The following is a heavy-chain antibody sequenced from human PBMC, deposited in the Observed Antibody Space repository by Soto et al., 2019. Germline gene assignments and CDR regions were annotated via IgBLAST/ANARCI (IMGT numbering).Heavy chain of an antibody. D-gene: IGHD3-10*01. CDR1: GYTFTSYG. CDR3: AREARGVIRYYYYVMDV. J-gene: IGHJ6*02. V-gene: IGHV1-18*04. Sequence: GASVKVSCKASGYTFTSYGISWVRQAPGQGLEWMGWISAYNGNTNYAQKLQGRVTMTTDTSTSTAYMELRSLRSDDTAVYYCAREARGVIRYYYYVMDVWGQGTTVTVSS. CDR2: ISAYNGNT.